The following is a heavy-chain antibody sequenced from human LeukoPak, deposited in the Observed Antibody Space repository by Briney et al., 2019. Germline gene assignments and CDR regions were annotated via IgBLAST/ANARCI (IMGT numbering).Heavy chain of an antibody. CDR3: ARDGSGWYDY. J-gene: IGHJ4*02. CDR2: ISSSGSTR. Sequence: GGSLRLSCAASGFTFSSYEMNWVRQAPGKGLEWVSYISSSGSTRYYADSVKGRFTISRDNAKNSLYLQMNSLRAEDTGVYYCARDGSGWYDYWGQGILVAVSS. D-gene: IGHD6-19*01. CDR1: GFTFSSYE. V-gene: IGHV3-48*03.